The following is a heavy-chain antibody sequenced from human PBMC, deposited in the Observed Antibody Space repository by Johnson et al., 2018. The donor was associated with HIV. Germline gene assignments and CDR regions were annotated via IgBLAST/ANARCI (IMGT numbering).Heavy chain of an antibody. V-gene: IGHV3-30-3*01. J-gene: IGHJ3*02. Sequence: QVQLVESGGGLVQPGGSLRLSCAASGFTVSSNYMSWVRQAPGKGLEWVAVISYDGSNKYYADSVKGRFTISRDNAKNSLYLQMNSLRAEDTALYYCAKGSIAARWGAFDIWGQGTMVTVSS. CDR3: AKGSIAARWGAFDI. CDR1: GFTVSSNY. D-gene: IGHD6-6*01. CDR2: ISYDGSNK.